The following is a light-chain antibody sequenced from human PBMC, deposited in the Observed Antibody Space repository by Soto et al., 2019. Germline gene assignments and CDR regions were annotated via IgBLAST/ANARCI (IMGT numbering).Light chain of an antibody. Sequence: QSALTQPASVSGSPGQSITISCAGTSSDIGGSEYVAWYQQHPGKAPKLMIYGVSNRPSGVSNRFSGSKSGNTASLTISGLQAEDEADYYCCSYAGVRVFGGGTKLTVL. V-gene: IGLV2-14*03. CDR1: SSDIGGSEY. CDR2: GVS. J-gene: IGLJ2*01. CDR3: CSYAGVRV.